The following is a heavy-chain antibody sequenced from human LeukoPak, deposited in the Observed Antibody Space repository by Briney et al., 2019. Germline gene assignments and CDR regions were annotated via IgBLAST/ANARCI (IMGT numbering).Heavy chain of an antibody. CDR3: AREAPGGYFDY. J-gene: IGHJ4*02. Sequence: ASVTVSFKASGYTFTTYFLHWVRQAPGQGLEWMGMISPSEGNTNYAQNFQGRVTVTRDTYTRTIYMQLTSLKSEDTALYYCAREAPGGYFDYWAQGTLVTVSS. D-gene: IGHD3-16*01. CDR2: ISPSEGNT. V-gene: IGHV1-46*01. CDR1: GYTFTTYF.